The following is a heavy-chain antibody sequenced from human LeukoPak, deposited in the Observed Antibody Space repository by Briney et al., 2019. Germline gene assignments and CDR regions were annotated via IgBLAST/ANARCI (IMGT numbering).Heavy chain of an antibody. V-gene: IGHV3-21*01. CDR2: IGTTGINT. CDR3: ARILEPYYFDY. D-gene: IGHD3-3*01. Sequence: GGSLRLSCAASGFSFSTYSMLWVRQAPGKGLEWVSSIGTTGINTHYAYSLKGRFTISRDYAKNSLYLQMNSLRADDTAVYYCARILEPYYFDYWGQGTLVTVSS. CDR1: GFSFSTYS. J-gene: IGHJ4*02.